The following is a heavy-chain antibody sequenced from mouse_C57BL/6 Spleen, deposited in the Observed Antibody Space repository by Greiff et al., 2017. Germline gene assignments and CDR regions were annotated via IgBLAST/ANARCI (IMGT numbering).Heavy chain of an antibody. Sequence: EVQLVESGPGLVKPSQSLSLTCSVTGYSITSGYYWNWIRQFPGNKLEWMGYISYDGSNNYNPSLKNRISITRDTSKNQFFLKLNSVTTEDTATYYCAKLTGSAYWGQGTLVTVSA. CDR1: GYSITSGYY. CDR2: ISYDGSN. CDR3: AKLTGSAY. J-gene: IGHJ3*01. V-gene: IGHV3-6*01. D-gene: IGHD4-1*01.